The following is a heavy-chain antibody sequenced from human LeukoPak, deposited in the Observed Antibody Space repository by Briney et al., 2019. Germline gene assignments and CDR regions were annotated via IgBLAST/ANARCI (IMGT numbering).Heavy chain of an antibody. CDR3: ATQAGGWLQYGGFDY. V-gene: IGHV3-64*01. J-gene: IGHJ4*02. CDR2: ITSNGDNT. Sequence: GGSLRLSCAVFGFTFSTHAMHWVRQAPGKGLEYVSAITSNGDNTYYASSVKGRFTVSRDNSKNTVYLQMGSLRAEDMAVYYCATQAGGWLQYGGFDYWGQGTLVTVSS. CDR1: GFTFSTHA. D-gene: IGHD5-24*01.